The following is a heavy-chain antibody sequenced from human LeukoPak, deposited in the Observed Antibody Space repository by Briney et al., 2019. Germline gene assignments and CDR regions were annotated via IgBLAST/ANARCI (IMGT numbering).Heavy chain of an antibody. V-gene: IGHV3-7*05. CDR3: ARDYYDSSGEFDY. CDR2: IKQDGSEK. CDR1: GFTFSSYW. Sequence: GGSLRLSCAASGFTFSSYWMSWVRQAPGKGLERVANIKQDGSEKYYVDSVKGRFTISRDNAKNSLYLQMNSLRAEDTAVYYCARDYYDSSGEFDYWGQGTLVTVSS. D-gene: IGHD3-22*01. J-gene: IGHJ4*02.